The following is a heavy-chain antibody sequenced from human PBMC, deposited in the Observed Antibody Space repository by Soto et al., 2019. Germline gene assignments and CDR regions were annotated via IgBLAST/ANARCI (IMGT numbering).Heavy chain of an antibody. J-gene: IGHJ4*02. CDR1: GYTFTNFG. Sequence: QVQLVQSGAEVKKPGASVKVSCKTSGYTFTNFGISWVRQAPGQGREWMGWISAYNGNTNYAHKFPGRVTMTTDTSTSXAYXGVRSLRSDVTAGYYCAGGGTPFDYWGQGTLVTVSS. CDR3: AGGGTPFDY. V-gene: IGHV1-18*01. CDR2: ISAYNGNT. D-gene: IGHD1-7*01.